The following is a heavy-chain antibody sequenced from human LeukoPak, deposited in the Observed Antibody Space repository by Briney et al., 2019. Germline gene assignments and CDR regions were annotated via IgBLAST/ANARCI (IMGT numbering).Heavy chain of an antibody. CDR1: GGSISSYY. V-gene: IGHV4-4*07. CDR3: ARHYYYYMDV. J-gene: IGHJ6*03. CDR2: IYTSGST. Sequence: PSETLSLTCTVSGGSISSYYWSWIRQPAGNGLEWIGRIYTSGSTNYNPSLKSRVTISVDKSKNQFSLKLSSVTAADTAVYYCARHYYYYMDVWGKGTTVTVSS.